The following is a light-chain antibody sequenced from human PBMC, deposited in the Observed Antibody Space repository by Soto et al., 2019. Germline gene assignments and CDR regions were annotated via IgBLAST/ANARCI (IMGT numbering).Light chain of an antibody. CDR3: QQYNSYSWT. CDR1: QSISNY. V-gene: IGKV1-5*03. Sequence: DRVTIACRARQSISNYLAWYQQKPGKAPKLLIYKASSLESGVPSKFSGSGSGTEFTLTISSLQPDDFATYYCQQYNSYSWTFGQGTKVDIK. J-gene: IGKJ1*01. CDR2: KAS.